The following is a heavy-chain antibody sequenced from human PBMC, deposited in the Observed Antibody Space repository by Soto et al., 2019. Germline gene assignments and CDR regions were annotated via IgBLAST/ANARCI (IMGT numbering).Heavy chain of an antibody. Sequence: NPSETLSLTCTVYGGSFSGYYWSWIRQPPGKGLEWMGEITHSGSSSYIPSLKSRLTISVDTSKNQLSLKLTSVTAADTAVYYCARGYFYGSGSYYPADYWGQGTPVT. CDR2: ITHSGSS. V-gene: IGHV4-34*01. D-gene: IGHD3-10*01. J-gene: IGHJ4*02. CDR1: GGSFSGYY. CDR3: ARGYFYGSGSYYPADY.